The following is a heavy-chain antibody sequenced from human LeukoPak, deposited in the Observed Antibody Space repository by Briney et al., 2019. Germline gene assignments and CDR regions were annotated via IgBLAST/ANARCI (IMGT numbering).Heavy chain of an antibody. D-gene: IGHD5-12*01. CDR2: ISSSSTNI. Sequence: GGSLRLSCAASGLTVTNAWMNWVRQAPGKGLEWVSYISSSSTNIYYADSVKGRFTISRDNAKNSLCLQMNSLRAEDTAVYYCASGSCRFDYWGQGTLVTVSS. J-gene: IGHJ4*02. CDR3: ASGSCRFDY. V-gene: IGHV3-48*04. CDR1: GLTVTNAW.